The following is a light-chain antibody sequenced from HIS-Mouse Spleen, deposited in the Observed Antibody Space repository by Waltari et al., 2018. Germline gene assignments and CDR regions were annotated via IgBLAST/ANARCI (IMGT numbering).Light chain of an antibody. CDR1: SPSTYY. CDR2: GKN. CDR3: NSRDSSGNHVV. Sequence: SSELTQDPAVSVALGQTVRITCQGASPSTYYASWDQQKPGQAPVLVIYGKNNRPSGIPDRFSGSSSGNTASLTITGAQAEDEADYYCNSRDSSGNHVVFGGGTKLTVL. V-gene: IGLV3-19*01. J-gene: IGLJ2*01.